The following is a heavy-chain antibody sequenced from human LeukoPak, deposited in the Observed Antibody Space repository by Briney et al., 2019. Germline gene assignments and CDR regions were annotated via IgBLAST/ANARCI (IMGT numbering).Heavy chain of an antibody. V-gene: IGHV3-15*01. Sequence: GGSLRLSCAASGFTFTNAYMTWVRQAPGKGLEWVGRIKSKVDGGTTDYGAPVKARFSISRDDSKNTVYLQMNSLRAEDTAVYYCAIHGRIAVAGNWFDPWGQGTLVTVSS. CDR2: IKSKVDGGTT. J-gene: IGHJ5*02. CDR1: GFTFTNAY. CDR3: AIHGRIAVAGNWFDP. D-gene: IGHD6-19*01.